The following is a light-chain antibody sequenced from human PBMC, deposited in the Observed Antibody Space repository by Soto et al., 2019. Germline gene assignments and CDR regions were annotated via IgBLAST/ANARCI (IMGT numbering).Light chain of an antibody. V-gene: IGLV2-8*01. CDR3: TSYAGGNNV. CDR2: EVN. J-gene: IGLJ1*01. Sequence: QSALTQPPSASGSPGQSVTISCTGTSSDVGGYNYVSWYQQNPGKVPKHMIYEVNKRPSGVPYRFSGSKSGNTASLTVSGLQAEDEADYYCTSYAGGNNVFGTGTKVTVL. CDR1: SSDVGGYNY.